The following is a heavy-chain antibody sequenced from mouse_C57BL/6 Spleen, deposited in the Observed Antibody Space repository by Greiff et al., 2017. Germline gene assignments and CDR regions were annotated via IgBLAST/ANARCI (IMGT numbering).Heavy chain of an antibody. J-gene: IGHJ1*03. D-gene: IGHD1-1*01. CDR3: ARSGSRGYFDV. CDR1: GYSFTGYY. V-gene: IGHV1-42*01. Sequence: LVESGPELVKPGASVKISCKASGYSFTGYYMNWVKQSPEKSLEWIGEINPSTGGTTYNQKFKAKATLTVDKSSSTAYMQLKSLTSEDSAVYYCARSGSRGYFDVWGTGTTVTVSS. CDR2: INPSTGGT.